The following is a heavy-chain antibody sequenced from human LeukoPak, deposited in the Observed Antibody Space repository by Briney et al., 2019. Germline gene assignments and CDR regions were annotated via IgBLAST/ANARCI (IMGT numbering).Heavy chain of an antibody. CDR1: GFTFSSYA. V-gene: IGHV3-23*01. Sequence: GGSLRLSCAASGFTFSSYAMSWVRQAPGKGLEWVSAISGSGGSTYYADSVKGRFTISRDNSKNTLYLQMNSLRAEDTAVYYCAREPTPHYYDSSGYAYWGQGTLVTVSS. J-gene: IGHJ4*02. CDR3: AREPTPHYYDSSGYAY. CDR2: ISGSGGST. D-gene: IGHD3-22*01.